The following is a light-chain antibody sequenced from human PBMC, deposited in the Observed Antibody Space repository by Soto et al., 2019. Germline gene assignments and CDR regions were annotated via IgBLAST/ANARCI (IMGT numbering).Light chain of an antibody. Sequence: DIQMTQSPSTLSASLGETVTVTCRASQSVSGWLAWYQQKPGEAPTLLIYGASTRPRGIPSRFSGSESGTEFTLTISSLQPDDFAAYYCQQYDTYSWTFGQGTKVDIK. J-gene: IGKJ1*01. CDR1: QSVSGW. CDR3: QQYDTYSWT. V-gene: IGKV1-5*01. CDR2: GAS.